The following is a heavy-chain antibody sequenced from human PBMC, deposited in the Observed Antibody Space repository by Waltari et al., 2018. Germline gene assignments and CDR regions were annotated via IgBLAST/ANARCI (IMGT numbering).Heavy chain of an antibody. J-gene: IGHJ4*02. V-gene: IGHV5-51*01. CDR1: GYSFTSYW. D-gene: IGHD4-17*01. Sequence: EVQLVQSGAEVKKPGESLKISCKGSGYSFTSYWIGWVRQMPGKGLEVMGFSSPGGAATTYGPSFQGQGTISADKSISTAYLQWSSLKASDTAMYYCAKNYGDYDWVFDYWGQGTLVTVSS. CDR2: SSPGGAAT. CDR3: AKNYGDYDWVFDY.